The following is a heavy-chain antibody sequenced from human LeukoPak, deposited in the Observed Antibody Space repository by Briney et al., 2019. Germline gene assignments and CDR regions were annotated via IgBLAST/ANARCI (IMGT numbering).Heavy chain of an antibody. CDR2: IHPNNGGT. D-gene: IGHD3-10*01. V-gene: IGHV1-2*02. CDR1: GYTFTGHY. J-gene: IGHJ4*02. CDR3: AGVLRGVTTDY. Sequence: ASVKVSCKASGYTFTGHYMHWVRQAPGQGLEWMGWIHPNNGGTNYAQKFQGRVTMTRDTSITTAYMEVSRLRSDDTAVYYCAGVLRGVTTDYWGQGTLVTVSS.